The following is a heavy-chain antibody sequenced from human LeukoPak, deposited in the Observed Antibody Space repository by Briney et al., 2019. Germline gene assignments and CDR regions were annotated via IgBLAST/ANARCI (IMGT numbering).Heavy chain of an antibody. J-gene: IGHJ4*02. CDR3: ARAGYYYATREYYFDY. D-gene: IGHD3-10*01. Sequence: SETLSLTCTVSGYSISSGYYWGWIRQPPGKGLEWIGSMFHSGSTYYNPSLKSQVTMSVDTSKNQFSLKLSSVTAADTAVYYCARAGYYYATREYYFDYWGQGTLVTVSS. V-gene: IGHV4-38-2*02. CDR2: MFHSGST. CDR1: GYSISSGYY.